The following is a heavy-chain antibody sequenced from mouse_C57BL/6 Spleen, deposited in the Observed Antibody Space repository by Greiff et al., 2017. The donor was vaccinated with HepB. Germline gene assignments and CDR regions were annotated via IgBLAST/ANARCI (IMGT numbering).Heavy chain of an antibody. D-gene: IGHD1-1*01. CDR3: ARGVSLYYGSSYRYFDV. V-gene: IGHV1-9*01. CDR1: GYTFTGYW. J-gene: IGHJ1*03. CDR2: ILPGSGST. Sequence: QVQLQQSGAELMKPGASVKLSCKATGYTFTGYWIEWVKQRPGHGLEWIGEILPGSGSTNYNEKFKGKATFTADTSSNTAYMQLSSLTTEDSAIYYCARGVSLYYGSSYRYFDVWGTGTTVTVSS.